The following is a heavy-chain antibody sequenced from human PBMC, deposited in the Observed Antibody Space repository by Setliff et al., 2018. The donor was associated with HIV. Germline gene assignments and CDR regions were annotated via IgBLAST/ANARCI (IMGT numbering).Heavy chain of an antibody. CDR1: GFTLSDYA. V-gene: IGHV3-30*03. Sequence: GGSLRLSCAASGFTLSDYAMHWVRQAPGKGLEWVAVISYDGTNGYYADSVKGRFTISRDNYKNTVFLQMNSLRVDDSALCYCTRPYYASGSYDYWGQGTLVTVSS. CDR3: TRPYYASGSYDY. J-gene: IGHJ4*02. CDR2: ISYDGTNG. D-gene: IGHD3-10*01.